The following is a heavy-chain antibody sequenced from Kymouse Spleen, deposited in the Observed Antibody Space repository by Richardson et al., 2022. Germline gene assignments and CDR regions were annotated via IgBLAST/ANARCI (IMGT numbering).Heavy chain of an antibody. CDR2: ISWNSGSI. V-gene: IGHV3-9*01. CDR1: GFTFDDYA. CDR3: AKDKQIITGTTYYYYYGMDV. Sequence: EVQLVESGGGLVQPGRSLRLSCAASGFTFDDYAMHWVRQAPGKGLEWVSGISWNSGSIGYADSVKGRFTISRDNAKNSLYLQMNSLRAEDTALYYCAKDKQIITGTTYYYYYGMDVWGQGTTVTVSS. D-gene: IGHD1-7*01. J-gene: IGHJ6*02.